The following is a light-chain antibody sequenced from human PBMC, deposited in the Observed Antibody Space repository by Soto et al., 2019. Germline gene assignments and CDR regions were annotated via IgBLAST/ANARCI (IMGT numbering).Light chain of an antibody. V-gene: IGKV1-9*01. J-gene: IGKJ5*01. CDR1: EDISSY. CDR3: QQFKNYPIT. Sequence: SLSASVGDRVTFTCRASEDISSYLVWYQQKPGAAPKLLIYAASALHSGVPSRFSGSGSGTDFTLTISSLHPEDFAVYFCQQFKNYPITFGQGTRLEIK. CDR2: AAS.